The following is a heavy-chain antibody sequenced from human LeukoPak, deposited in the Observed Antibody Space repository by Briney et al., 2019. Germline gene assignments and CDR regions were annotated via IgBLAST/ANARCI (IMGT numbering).Heavy chain of an antibody. CDR3: PRVFSYYTYSFDY. D-gene: IGHD3-22*01. V-gene: IGHV3-48*03. Sequence: GGSLRLSCAGFGFTFRSYEMNWGRQAPGKGLEWISYISSTGSAIYYADSVKGRFTISRDNAKNSLYLQMNSLRAEDTAVYYCPRVFSYYTYSFDYWGQGTLVTVSS. J-gene: IGHJ4*02. CDR1: GFTFRSYE. CDR2: ISSTGSAI.